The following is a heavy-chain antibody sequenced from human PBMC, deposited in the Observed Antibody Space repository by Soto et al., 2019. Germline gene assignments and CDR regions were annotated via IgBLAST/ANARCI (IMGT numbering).Heavy chain of an antibody. CDR2: ISSSSSYI. D-gene: IGHD3-16*02. J-gene: IGHJ4*02. V-gene: IGHV3-21*01. Sequence: VGSLRLSCAASGFTFSSYSMNWVRQAPGKGLEWVSSISSSSSYIYYADSVKGRFTISRDNAKNSLYLQMNSLRAEDTAVYYCAGDRSVGGSYRWGIGYWGQGTLVTVSS. CDR3: AGDRSVGGSYRWGIGY. CDR1: GFTFSSYS.